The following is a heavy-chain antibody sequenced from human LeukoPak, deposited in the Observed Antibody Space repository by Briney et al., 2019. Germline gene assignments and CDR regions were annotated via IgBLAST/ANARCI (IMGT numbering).Heavy chain of an antibody. CDR2: INWNGGST. CDR3: AKALWDIVVVVAAPNAFDI. CDR1: GFTFDDYG. D-gene: IGHD2-15*01. J-gene: IGHJ3*02. V-gene: IGHV3-20*04. Sequence: GGSLRLSCAASGFTFDDYGMSWVRQAPGKGLEWVSGINWNGGSTGYADSVKGRFTISRDNSKNTLYLQMNSLRAEDTAVYYCAKALWDIVVVVAAPNAFDIWGQGTMVTVSS.